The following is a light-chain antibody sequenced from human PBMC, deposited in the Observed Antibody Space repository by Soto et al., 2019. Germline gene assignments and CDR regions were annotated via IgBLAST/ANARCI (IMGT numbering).Light chain of an antibody. J-gene: IGKJ1*01. CDR3: QQYNSYSPT. Sequence: DIHMTQSPSTLSASVGDRVTITCRASQSISTWLARYQQEPGKAPKLLIHKASSLQSGVTSRFSSSGYGTDFTLTISSLHPDDFATYYCQQYNSYSPTFGQGTKVDI. CDR2: KAS. V-gene: IGKV1-5*03. CDR1: QSISTW.